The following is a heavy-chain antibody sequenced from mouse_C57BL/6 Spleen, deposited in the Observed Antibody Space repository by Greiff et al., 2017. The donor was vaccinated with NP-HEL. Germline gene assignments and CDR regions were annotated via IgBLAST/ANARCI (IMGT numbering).Heavy chain of an antibody. D-gene: IGHD1-1*01. CDR2: IDPEDGDT. CDR3: TRTTVGYYAMDY. J-gene: IGHJ4*01. CDR1: GFNIKDYY. V-gene: IGHV14-1*01. Sequence: SGAELVRPGASVKLSCTASGFNIKDYYMHWVKQRPEQGLEWIGRIDPEDGDTEYAPKFQGKATMTADTSSNTAYLQLSSLTSEDTAVYYCTRTTVGYYAMDYWGQGTSVTVSS.